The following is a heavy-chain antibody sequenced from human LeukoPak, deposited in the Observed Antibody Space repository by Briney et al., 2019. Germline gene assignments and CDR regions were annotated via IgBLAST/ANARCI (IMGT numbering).Heavy chain of an antibody. J-gene: IGHJ4*02. Sequence: PGRSLRLSCDASGLAFKNYGMQGVRKAPGKGLEGVAIICYDRSNKYYADSVKCRFTISRDNSKNTLYLQMNSLRAEDTAVYYCASVRRGWYRIDYWGQGTLVTVSS. CDR2: ICYDRSNK. CDR1: GLAFKNYG. V-gene: IGHV3-33*01. D-gene: IGHD6-19*01. CDR3: ASVRRGWYRIDY.